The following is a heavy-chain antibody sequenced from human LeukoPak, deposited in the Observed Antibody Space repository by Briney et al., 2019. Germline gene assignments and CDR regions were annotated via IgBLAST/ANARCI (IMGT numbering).Heavy chain of an antibody. CDR3: ARDYRRITIFGVVIPEGAFDI. Sequence: EASVKVSCKASGYTFTNYGISWVRQAPGQGLGWMGWISAYNGNTHYAQNLQGRVTMTTDTSTSTAYMELKSLRSDDTAVYYCARDYRRITIFGVVIPEGAFDIWGQGTMVTVSS. CDR2: ISAYNGNT. CDR1: GYTFTNYG. J-gene: IGHJ3*02. D-gene: IGHD3-3*01. V-gene: IGHV1-18*01.